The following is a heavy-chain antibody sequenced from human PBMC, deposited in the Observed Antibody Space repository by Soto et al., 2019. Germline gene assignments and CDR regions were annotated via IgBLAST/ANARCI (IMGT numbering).Heavy chain of an antibody. CDR3: ARGVGGGAIDY. J-gene: IGHJ4*02. D-gene: IGHD2-8*01. V-gene: IGHV4-4*01. CDR1: GVSIGSNYY. Sequence: QVLLQESGPGLVQPSETLSLSCVVSGVSIGSNYYWGWVRQYPGKGLEWLGDMSHIGGVNYNPSLKSRVTITTDKSQNQFPLNLNAVAAADTAFDCCARGVGGGAIDYWGQGTLVIVSS. CDR2: MSHIGGV.